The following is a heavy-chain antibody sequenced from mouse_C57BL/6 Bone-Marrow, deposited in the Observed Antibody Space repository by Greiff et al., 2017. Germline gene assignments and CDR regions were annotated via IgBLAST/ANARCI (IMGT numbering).Heavy chain of an antibody. J-gene: IGHJ1*03. CDR1: GYTFTSYW. Sequence: QVQLQQPGAELVKPGASVKLSCKASGYTFTSYWMQWVKQRPGQGLEWIGEIDPSDSYTNYNQKFKGKATLTVDTSSSTAYMQLSSLTSEDSAVYYCAREGYYGSSYYWYFDVGGTGTTGTVSS. CDR2: IDPSDSYT. CDR3: AREGYYGSSYYWYFDV. D-gene: IGHD1-1*01. V-gene: IGHV1-50*01.